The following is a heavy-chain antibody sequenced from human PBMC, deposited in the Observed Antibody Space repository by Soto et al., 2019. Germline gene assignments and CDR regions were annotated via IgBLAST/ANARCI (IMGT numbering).Heavy chain of an antibody. CDR3: ARDRTQLREYSSPQQFDY. Sequence: ASVKVSCKASGYTFTSYGISWVRQAPGQGLEWMGWISAYNGNANYAQKLQGRVTMTTDKSTSTAYMELRSLRSEDTAVYYCARDRTQLREYSSPQQFDYWGQGTLVTVSS. V-gene: IGHV1-18*01. CDR1: GYTFTSYG. CDR2: ISAYNGNA. D-gene: IGHD6-6*01. J-gene: IGHJ4*02.